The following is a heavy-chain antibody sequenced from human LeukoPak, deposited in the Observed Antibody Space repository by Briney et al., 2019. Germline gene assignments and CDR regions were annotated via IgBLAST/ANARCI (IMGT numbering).Heavy chain of an antibody. J-gene: IGHJ5*02. CDR2: IFYSGST. V-gene: IGHV4-59*01. Sequence: ETLCLTCRVPGGSIISYYSSWSGQRPGKGLGWIGYIFYSGSTNYNPSLKSRVTISVDTFKNHYSLKLSSVTAADTAVYYCARRVSTVLGDWFDHWGQGTLVTVSS. D-gene: IGHD5/OR15-5a*01. CDR1: GGSIISYY. CDR3: ARRVSTVLGDWFDH.